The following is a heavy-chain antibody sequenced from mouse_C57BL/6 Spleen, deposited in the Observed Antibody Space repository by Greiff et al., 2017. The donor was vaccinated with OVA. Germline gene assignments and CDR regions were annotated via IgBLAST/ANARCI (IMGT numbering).Heavy chain of an antibody. D-gene: IGHD2-4*01. CDR3: ARAPYYDYDGYYAMDY. Sequence: EVMLVESGGGLVKPGGSLKLSCAASGFTFSSYAMSWVRQTPEKRLEWVATISDGGSYTYYPDNVKGRFTISRDNAKNNLYLQMSHLKSEDTAMYYCARAPYYDYDGYYAMDYWGQGTSVTVSS. CDR2: ISDGGSYT. V-gene: IGHV5-4*03. J-gene: IGHJ4*01. CDR1: GFTFSSYA.